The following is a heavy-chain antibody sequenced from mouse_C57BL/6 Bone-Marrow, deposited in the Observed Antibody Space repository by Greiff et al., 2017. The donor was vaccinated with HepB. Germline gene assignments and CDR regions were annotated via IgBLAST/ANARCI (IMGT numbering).Heavy chain of an antibody. J-gene: IGHJ2*01. V-gene: IGHV14-4*01. CDR1: GFNIKDDY. CDR3: RFLRGY. CDR2: IDPENGDT. Sequence: VQLQQSGAELVRPGASVKLSCTASGFNIKDDYMHWVKQRTEQGLEWMGWIDPENGDTEYASNFQGKATITADTSSNTAYLQLSSLTSEDTAVYYCRFLRGYWGQGTTLTVSS.